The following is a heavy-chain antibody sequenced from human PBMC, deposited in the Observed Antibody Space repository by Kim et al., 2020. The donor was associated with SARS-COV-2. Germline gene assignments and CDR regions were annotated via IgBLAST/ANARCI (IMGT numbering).Heavy chain of an antibody. D-gene: IGHD5-18*01. J-gene: IGHJ4*02. CDR3: ARSDTTMVRETL. V-gene: IGHV1-69*01. Sequence: NYAQKFQGRVTITADESTSTAYMELSSLRSEDTAVYYCARSDTTMVRETLWGQGTLVTVSS.